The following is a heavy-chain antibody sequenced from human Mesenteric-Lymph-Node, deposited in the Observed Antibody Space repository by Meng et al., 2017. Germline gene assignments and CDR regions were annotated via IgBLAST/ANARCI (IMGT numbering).Heavy chain of an antibody. D-gene: IGHD3-16*01. CDR2: IGTAGDT. CDR3: ARVSWGYFDL. J-gene: IGHJ2*01. Sequence: PRGEPGAGLRKPGRSRRLSLAASGFSVSSYDMHWVRQATGKGLEWVSAIGTAGDTYYPGSVKGRFTISRENAKNSLYLQMNSLRAGDTAVYYCARVSWGYFDLWGRGTLVTVSS. V-gene: IGHV3-13*01. CDR1: GFSVSSYD.